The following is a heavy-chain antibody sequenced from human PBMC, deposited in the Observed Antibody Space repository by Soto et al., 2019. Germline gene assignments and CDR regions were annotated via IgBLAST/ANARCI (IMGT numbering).Heavy chain of an antibody. V-gene: IGHV3-30*03. J-gene: IGHJ6*02. CDR1: GFTFSSCD. Sequence: QVQLVESGGGVVQPGRSLSLSCAASGFTFSSCDMHWVRQAPGKGLEWVAVISKDGGKKIYADSVKGRFNISRDNSKNTLYLQMKGLGAEDTAVYYCAREWGEWLAPVVGVWGQGTTVTVSS. CDR3: AREWGEWLAPVVGV. CDR2: ISKDGGKK. D-gene: IGHD6-19*01.